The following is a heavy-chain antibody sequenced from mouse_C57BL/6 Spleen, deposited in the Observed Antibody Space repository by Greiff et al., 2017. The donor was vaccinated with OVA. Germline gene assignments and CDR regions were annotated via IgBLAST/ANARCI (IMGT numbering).Heavy chain of an antibody. J-gene: IGHJ3*01. CDR2: IWSGGST. V-gene: IGHV2-2*01. Sequence: QVQLKESGPGLVQPSQSLSITCTVSGFSLTSYGVHWVRQSPGKGLEWLGVIWSGGSTDFNAAFISRLSISKDNSTSQVFFKMNRLQADDTAIYYGASSGYYGSSYDWFAYWGQGTLVTVSA. CDR3: ASSGYYGSSYDWFAY. CDR1: GFSLTSYG. D-gene: IGHD1-1*01.